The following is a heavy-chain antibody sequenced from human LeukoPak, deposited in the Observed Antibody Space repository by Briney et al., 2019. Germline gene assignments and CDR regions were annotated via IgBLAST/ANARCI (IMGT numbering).Heavy chain of an antibody. V-gene: IGHV3-13*01. D-gene: IGHD3-16*01. CDR1: GLTFSSYE. CDR2: IGTAGDT. CDR3: VRDLTGENAFDI. Sequence: GGSLSLSCAASGLTFSSYEMHWVRQATGKGLEWVSGIGTAGDTYYTDSVKGRFTISREDDKNSLYLQMHSLRAGDTAVYYCVRDLTGENAFDIWGQGTMVTVSS. J-gene: IGHJ3*02.